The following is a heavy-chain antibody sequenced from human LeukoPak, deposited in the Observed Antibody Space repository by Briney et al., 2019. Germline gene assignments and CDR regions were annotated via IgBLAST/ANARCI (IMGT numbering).Heavy chain of an antibody. CDR2: IYYSGST. CDR1: GGSISSYY. CDR3: ARDSAYYDFWSGYYTPYAFDI. V-gene: IGHV4-59*01. D-gene: IGHD3-3*01. J-gene: IGHJ3*02. Sequence: PSETLSLTCTVSGGSISSYYWSWIRQPPGKGLEWIGYIYYSGSTNYNPSLKSRVTISVDTSKNQFSLKLSSVTAADSAVYYCARDSAYYDFWSGYYTPYAFDIWGQGTMVTLSS.